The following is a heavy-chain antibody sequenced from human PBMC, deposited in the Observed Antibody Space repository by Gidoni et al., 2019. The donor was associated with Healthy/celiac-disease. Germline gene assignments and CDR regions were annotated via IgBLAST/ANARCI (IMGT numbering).Heavy chain of an antibody. D-gene: IGHD4-17*01. J-gene: IGHJ5*02. V-gene: IGHV4-31*03. CDR3: ARKSPGRRWLLDT. CDR2: IYYSGST. CDR1: GGSISSGGYY. Sequence: QVQLQESGPGLVKPSPTLSLTCTVSGGSISSGGYYWSWIRQHPGKGLEWIGYIYYSGSTYYNPSLKSRVTISVDTSKNQFSLKLSSVTAADTAVYYCARKSPGRRWLLDTWGQGTLVTVSS.